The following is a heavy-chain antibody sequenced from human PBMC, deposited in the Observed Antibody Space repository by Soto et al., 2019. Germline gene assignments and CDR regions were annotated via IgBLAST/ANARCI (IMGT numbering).Heavy chain of an antibody. V-gene: IGHV4-39*01. CDR1: GGSINSDY. CDR3: ARQSGTYTAEYFQH. CDR2: IYYSGST. Sequence: QLQLQESGPGLVKPSETLSLTCTVSGGSINSDYWGWIRQPPGKGLEWIGNIYYSGSTYYNPSLKSRVSISVDTSKNQFSLRLSSVTAADTAVYYCARQSGTYTAEYFQHWGQGTLVTVSS. J-gene: IGHJ1*01. D-gene: IGHD1-26*01.